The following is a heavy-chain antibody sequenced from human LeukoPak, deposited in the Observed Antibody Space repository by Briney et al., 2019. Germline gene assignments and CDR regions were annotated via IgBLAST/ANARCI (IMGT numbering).Heavy chain of an antibody. CDR1: GFTFTNYA. CDR2: ISGSGSST. Sequence: PGGSLRLSCAASGFTFTNYAMSWVRQAPGKGLEWVSVISGSGSSTYYADSVKGRFTISRDDSKNTLYLQMNSLRAEDTAVYFCAKDSASYGRFDYWGQGTLVTASS. V-gene: IGHV3-23*01. J-gene: IGHJ4*02. CDR3: AKDSASYGRFDY. D-gene: IGHD5-18*01.